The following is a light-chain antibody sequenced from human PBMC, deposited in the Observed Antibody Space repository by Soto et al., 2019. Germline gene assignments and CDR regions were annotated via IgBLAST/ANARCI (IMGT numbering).Light chain of an antibody. Sequence: DIQMTQSPSTLSGSVGDRVTITCQASQDITNYLNWYQQKPGKAPRLLLYDASSLETGVPSRFSGSGSGTDFTFTISSLQPEDIATYYCQHYDHLPITFGQGTRLEIK. CDR2: DAS. V-gene: IGKV1-33*01. J-gene: IGKJ5*01. CDR3: QHYDHLPIT. CDR1: QDITNY.